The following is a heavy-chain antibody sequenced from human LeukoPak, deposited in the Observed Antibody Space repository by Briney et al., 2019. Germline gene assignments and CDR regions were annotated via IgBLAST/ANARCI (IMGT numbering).Heavy chain of an antibody. V-gene: IGHV1-2*04. CDR2: INPNSGGT. Sequence: ASVKVSCKASGYTFTGYYMHWVRQAPGQGLEWMGWINPNSGGTNYAQKFQGWVTMTRDTSISTAYMELSRLRSDDTAVYYCARGERITMIPGDYWGQGTLVTVSS. D-gene: IGHD3-22*01. CDR3: ARGERITMIPGDY. J-gene: IGHJ4*02. CDR1: GYTFTGYY.